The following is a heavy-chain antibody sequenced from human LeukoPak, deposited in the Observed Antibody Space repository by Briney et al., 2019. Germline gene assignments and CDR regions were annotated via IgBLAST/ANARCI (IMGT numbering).Heavy chain of an antibody. J-gene: IGHJ6*02. V-gene: IGHV3-33*01. CDR3: ARGRGNYASGSYTDYGLDV. Sequence: GGSLRLSCAASRFTFRTYGMHWVRQAPGKGLKWVAVIWYDGSNRYYADSVQGRFTISRDNSKNTLYLQMNSLRAEDTAVYYCARGRGNYASGSYTDYGLDVWGQGTTVTVSS. D-gene: IGHD3-10*01. CDR1: RFTFRTYG. CDR2: IWYDGSNR.